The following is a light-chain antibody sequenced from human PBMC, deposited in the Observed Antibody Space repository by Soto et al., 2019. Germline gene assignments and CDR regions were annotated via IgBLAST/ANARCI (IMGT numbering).Light chain of an antibody. CDR2: DDN. CDR1: SSNIGGNS. CDR3: GSWDSSLSAYV. V-gene: IGLV1-51*01. Sequence: QSVLTLPPSVSAAPGQKVTISCSGSSSNIGGNSVSWYQQLPGTAPNLLIYDDNKRPSGIPDRFSGSKSGTSATLGITGFQTGDEADYYCGSWDSSLSAYVFGTGTKVTVL. J-gene: IGLJ1*01.